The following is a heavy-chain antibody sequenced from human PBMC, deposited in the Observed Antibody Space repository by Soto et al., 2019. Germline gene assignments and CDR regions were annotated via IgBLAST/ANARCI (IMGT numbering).Heavy chain of an antibody. CDR2: A. D-gene: IGHD5-18*01. J-gene: IGHJ4*02. CDR3: AKRHVDTVMVTGYFDY. Sequence: ANYAQKFQGRVTITADESTSTAYMELSRLRSEDTAVYYCAKRHVDTVMVTGYFDYWGQGTLVTVSS. V-gene: IGHV1-69*01.